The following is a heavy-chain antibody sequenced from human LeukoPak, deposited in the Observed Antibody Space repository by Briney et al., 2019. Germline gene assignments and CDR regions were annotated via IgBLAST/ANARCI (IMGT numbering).Heavy chain of an antibody. CDR1: GFTFSSYS. CDR2: ISSSSSYI. D-gene: IGHD2-15*01. Sequence: GGSLRLSCAASGFTFSSYSMNWVRQAPGKGLEWVSSISSSSSYIYYADSVKGRFTISRDNTKNSLFLQMNSLRAEDTAFYYCAKGTAALNPFWYFDVWGRGTLVTVSS. CDR3: AKGTAALNPFWYFDV. J-gene: IGHJ2*01. V-gene: IGHV3-21*04.